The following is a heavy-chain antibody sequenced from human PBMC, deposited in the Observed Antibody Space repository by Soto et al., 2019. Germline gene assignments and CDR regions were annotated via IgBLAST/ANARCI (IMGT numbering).Heavy chain of an antibody. Sequence: EVRLVESGGGLMQPGGSLRLSCAASGFAVSNNYMSWVRQAPGKGLECVSFIHSGSMTYYADSVKGRFTISRDNSKNTLYLQMNSLTADDTAVYYCARDAWGSFASSRYGLDVWGQGTTVTVSS. CDR2: IHSGSMT. J-gene: IGHJ6*02. CDR3: ARDAWGSFASSRYGLDV. D-gene: IGHD3-16*01. CDR1: GFAVSNNY. V-gene: IGHV3-53*01.